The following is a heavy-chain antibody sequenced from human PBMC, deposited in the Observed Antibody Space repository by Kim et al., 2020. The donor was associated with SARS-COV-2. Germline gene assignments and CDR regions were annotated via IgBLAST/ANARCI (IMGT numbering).Heavy chain of an antibody. J-gene: IGHJ4*02. CDR3: TTEDVVRGVTPFDY. Sequence: AAPVKGRFTNSRDDSKHTLYLQMNSLKTEDTAVYYCTTEDVVRGVTPFDYWGQGTLVTVSS. D-gene: IGHD3-10*01. V-gene: IGHV3-15*01.